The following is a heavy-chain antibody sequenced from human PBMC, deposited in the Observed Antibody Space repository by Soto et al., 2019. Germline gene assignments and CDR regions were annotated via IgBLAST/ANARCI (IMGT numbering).Heavy chain of an antibody. J-gene: IGHJ4*02. D-gene: IGHD3-10*01. CDR1: GFDFSRYS. CDR2: ITRSADLS. Sequence: GRSMRLSCEASGFDFSRYSITWVRQAPGKGLEYVSGITRSADLSFYANSVRGRFTVSRDNFKNTAYLEMNNLRVEDTAVYYCAKWSGFGDLWGQGTLVTVSS. CDR3: AKWSGFGDL. V-gene: IGHV3-23*01.